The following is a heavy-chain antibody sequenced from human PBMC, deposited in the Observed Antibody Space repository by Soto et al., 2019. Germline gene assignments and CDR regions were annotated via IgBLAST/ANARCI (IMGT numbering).Heavy chain of an antibody. CDR1: GFRFSGYG. Sequence: LRLSCEASGFRFSGYGMYWVRQAPGKGLKWIAVISYDGTKKYYADSVKGRFTITRDNSKNTLSLQMNSLRDEDTAMYYCAKDYRLVIPTGHEGVFDSWGQGTRVTVSS. CDR3: AKDYRLVIPTGHEGVFDS. CDR2: ISYDGTKK. V-gene: IGHV3-30*18. J-gene: IGHJ4*02. D-gene: IGHD1-1*01.